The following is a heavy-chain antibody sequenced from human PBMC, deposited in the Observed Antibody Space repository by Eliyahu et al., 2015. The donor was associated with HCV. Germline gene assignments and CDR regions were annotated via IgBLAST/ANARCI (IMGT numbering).Heavy chain of an antibody. CDR3: ARVYNYWADPWGYGMDV. Sequence: QEQLVESGGGVVQPGTSLRLSCXASGFDLSRYGIXWVRQAPGKGLESVSVISYDGDNKYYADSVRGRFTISRDNSKNTVFLEMNRLRAEDTAVFFCARVYNYWADPWGYGMDVWGRGTTVTVSS. J-gene: IGHJ6*02. V-gene: IGHV3-30-3*01. CDR1: GFDLSRYG. D-gene: IGHD5-24*01. CDR2: ISYDGDNK.